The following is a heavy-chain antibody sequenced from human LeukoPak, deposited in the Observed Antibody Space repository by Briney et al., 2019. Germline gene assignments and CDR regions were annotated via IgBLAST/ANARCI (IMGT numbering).Heavy chain of an antibody. CDR2: MYNSGRT. D-gene: IGHD4-17*01. CDR1: GGSISGSS. J-gene: IGHJ4*02. V-gene: IGHV4-59*01. CDR3: ARGIESYGDYGY. Sequence: SQTLSLTCTVSGGSISGSSLSCIRQPPGKGLEWIAYMYNSGRTNYTPSLKSRVTISIDTSKNQFSLKLSSLTAADTAIYYCARGIESYGDYGYWGQGILVTVSS.